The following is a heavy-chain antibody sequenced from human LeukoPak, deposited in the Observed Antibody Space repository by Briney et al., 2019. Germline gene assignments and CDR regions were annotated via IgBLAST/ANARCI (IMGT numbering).Heavy chain of an antibody. CDR2: LSGRGDDP. CDR1: GFTFSNFA. D-gene: IGHD1-7*01. CDR3: ARAVIPTTSRHFDY. V-gene: IGHV3-23*01. J-gene: IGHJ4*02. Sequence: GGSLRLSCAASGFTFSNFAMSWVRQAPGKGLEWVSTLSGRGDDPYYADSVKGRFTVSRDNSKNTPYLQMNSLRAEDTAVYYCARAVIPTTSRHFDYWGQGTLVTVSS.